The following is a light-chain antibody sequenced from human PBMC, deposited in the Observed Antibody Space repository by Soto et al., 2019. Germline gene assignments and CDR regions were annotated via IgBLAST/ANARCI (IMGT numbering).Light chain of an antibody. Sequence: QSVLTQPPSVSGAPGQRVTISCTGSSSNIGAGYDVQWYQQLPGTAPKLLIYGNSNRPSGVPDRFSGSKSGPSASLAIPGLQAEDEADYYCKSYDSSLSGSWVFGGGTKLTVL. CDR2: GNS. J-gene: IGLJ2*01. V-gene: IGLV1-40*01. CDR1: SSNIGAGYD. CDR3: KSYDSSLSGSWV.